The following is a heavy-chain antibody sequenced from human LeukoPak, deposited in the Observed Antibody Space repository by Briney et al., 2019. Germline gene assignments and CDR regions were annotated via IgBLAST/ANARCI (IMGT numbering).Heavy chain of an antibody. J-gene: IGHJ4*02. CDR2: IHYSGST. Sequence: SETLSLTCHVSGYSISSAYYWGWIRQPPGKELEWIGSIHYSGSTSYNPSLKSRVTISGDTSKNQFSLKLSSVTAGDTAVYYCARGFRGPNFDYWGQGTLVTVSS. CDR1: GYSISSAYY. V-gene: IGHV4-38-2*02. D-gene: IGHD3-10*01. CDR3: ARGFRGPNFDY.